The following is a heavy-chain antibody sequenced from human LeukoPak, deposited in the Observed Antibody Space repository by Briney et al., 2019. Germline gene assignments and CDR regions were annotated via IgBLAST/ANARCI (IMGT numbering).Heavy chain of an antibody. CDR3: ARENSASYREFAY. D-gene: IGHD1-26*01. V-gene: IGHV4-4*07. Sequence: SETLSLTCTVSGGSISSYYWSWIRQPAGKGLEWIGRIYTSGSTNYNASLKSRVSMSVDTSKNQFSLKLSSVTAADTAVFYCARENSASYREFAYWGQGTLVTVSS. CDR1: GGSISSYY. J-gene: IGHJ4*02. CDR2: IYTSGST.